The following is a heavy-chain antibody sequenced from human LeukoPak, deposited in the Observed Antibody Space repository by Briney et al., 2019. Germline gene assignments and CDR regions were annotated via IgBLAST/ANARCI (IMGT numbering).Heavy chain of an antibody. CDR3: AREGTVSFDY. CDR2: INPSGNST. Sequence: GASVKVSCKASGYTFTRYYIHWVRQAPGQGLEWMGIINPSGNSTSYAQKFQGRVTMTRDTSTSTVYMELSSLRSEDTAVHYCAREGTVSFDYWGQGTLVTASS. J-gene: IGHJ4*02. D-gene: IGHD3/OR15-3a*01. V-gene: IGHV1-46*01. CDR1: GYTFTRYY.